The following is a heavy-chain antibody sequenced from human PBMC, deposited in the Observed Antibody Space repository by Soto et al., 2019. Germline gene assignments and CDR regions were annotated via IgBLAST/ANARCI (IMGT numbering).Heavy chain of an antibody. J-gene: IGHJ6*03. CDR3: ARVGGYCSGDSCYSRVYYYYYMDV. CDR2: MNPNSGNT. V-gene: IGHV1-8*01. D-gene: IGHD2-15*01. Sequence: ASVKASCKASGYTFTSYDINWVRQATGQGLEWMGWMNPNSGNTGYAQKFQGRLTMTRNTSISTAYMELSSLRSEDTAVYYCARVGGYCSGDSCYSRVYYYYYMDVWGKGTTVTVSS. CDR1: GYTFTSYD.